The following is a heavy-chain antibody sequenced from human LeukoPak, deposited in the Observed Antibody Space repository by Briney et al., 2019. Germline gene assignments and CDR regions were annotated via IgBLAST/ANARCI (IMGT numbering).Heavy chain of an antibody. V-gene: IGHV3-48*04. D-gene: IGHD1-26*01. J-gene: IGHJ4*02. CDR2: ISGNSGAI. CDR3: ARDRGGSYTPLDY. CDR1: GFTFSSYS. Sequence: PGGSLRLSCTASGFTFSSYSMNWVRQAPGRGLEWVSFISGNSGAIVYADSVKGRFTISRDNAMNSVYLQMNSLRAEDTAVYCCARDRGGSYTPLDYWGQGVLVTVSS.